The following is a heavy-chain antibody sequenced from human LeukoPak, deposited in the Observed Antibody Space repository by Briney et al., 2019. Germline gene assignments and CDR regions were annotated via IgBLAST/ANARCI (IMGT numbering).Heavy chain of an antibody. V-gene: IGHV3-7*01. D-gene: IGHD3-10*01. CDR1: GFSVSNNY. CDR3: ASRFN. J-gene: IGHJ4*02. Sequence: GGSLRLSCAASGFSVSNNYMHWVRQAPGKGLEWVANIKQDGSEKYYVDSVKGRFTISRDNAKNSLYLQMNSLRAEDTAVYYCASRFNWGQGTLVTVSS. CDR2: IKQDGSEK.